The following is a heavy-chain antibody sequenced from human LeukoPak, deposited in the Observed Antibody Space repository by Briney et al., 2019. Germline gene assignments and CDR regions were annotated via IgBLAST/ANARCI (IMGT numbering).Heavy chain of an antibody. J-gene: IGHJ4*02. CDR3: ARGDQITMIVVVPFDY. D-gene: IGHD3-22*01. CDR2: IYYSGST. V-gene: IGHV4-39*07. Sequence: SETLSLTRTVSGGSISSSSYYWGWIRQPPGKGLEWIGSIYYSGSTYYNPSLKSRVTISVDTSKNQFSLKLSSVTAADTAVYYCARGDQITMIVVVPFDYWGQGTLVTVSS. CDR1: GGSISSSSYY.